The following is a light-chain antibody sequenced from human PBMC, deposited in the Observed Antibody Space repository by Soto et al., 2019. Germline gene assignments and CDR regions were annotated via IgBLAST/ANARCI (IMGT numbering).Light chain of an antibody. V-gene: IGKV3-15*01. CDR2: VAS. Sequence: EIVMTQSPATLSVSPGERATLSCRASQSVSSNLSWSQQKPGQAPRLLIYVASTRATGIPARFSGSGSGTEFTLTISRLQSEEVAVYYCQQYNNWPQTFGQGTKVEIK. CDR1: QSVSSN. CDR3: QQYNNWPQT. J-gene: IGKJ1*01.